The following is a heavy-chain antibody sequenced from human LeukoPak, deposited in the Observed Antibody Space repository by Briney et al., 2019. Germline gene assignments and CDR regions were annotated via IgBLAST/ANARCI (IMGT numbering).Heavy chain of an antibody. CDR2: ISGSGSNT. CDR3: AKNRPALRGDDRT. Sequence: PGGSLRLSCTAYGNYGMNWVHQAPGKGLEWVSAISGSGSNTYYADSVKGRFTISRDNSKNTVYLQMNSLRAEDTAVYYCAKNRPALRGDDRTWGQGSLVTVSS. V-gene: IGHV3-23*01. D-gene: IGHD3-10*01. J-gene: IGHJ1*01. CDR1: GNYG.